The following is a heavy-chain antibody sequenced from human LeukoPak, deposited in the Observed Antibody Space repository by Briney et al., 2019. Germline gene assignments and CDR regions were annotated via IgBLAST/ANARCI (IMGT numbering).Heavy chain of an antibody. CDR2: ISGSGGST. J-gene: IGHJ4*02. V-gene: IGHV3-23*01. D-gene: IGHD3-22*01. CDR3: AKGYSSGYYYSQTFDY. CDR1: GFTFSSYA. Sequence: GGSLRLSCAASGFTFSSYAMSWVRQAPGKGLEWVSAISGSGGSTYYADSVKGRFTISRDNSKNTLCLQMNSLRAEDTAVYYCAKGYSSGYYYSQTFDYWGQGTLVTVSS.